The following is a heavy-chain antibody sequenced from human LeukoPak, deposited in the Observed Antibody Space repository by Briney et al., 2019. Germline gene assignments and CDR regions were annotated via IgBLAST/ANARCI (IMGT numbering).Heavy chain of an antibody. CDR2: IHSGGRT. D-gene: IGHD4-11*01. J-gene: IGHJ4*02. CDR1: GDSISNYY. Sequence: SETLSLTCAVSGDSISNYYWNWIRQPPGKGLEWLGYIHSGGRTTYNPSLKSRVTISGDTSKNRFSLNVTSLTAADTAIYYRARAPYNSKYYITDWGRGTLVTVSS. V-gene: IGHV4-59*12. CDR3: ARAPYNSKYYITD.